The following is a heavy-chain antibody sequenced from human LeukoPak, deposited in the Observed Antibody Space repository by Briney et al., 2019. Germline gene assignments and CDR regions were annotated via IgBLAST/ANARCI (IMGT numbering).Heavy chain of an antibody. CDR1: GFTFSSYS. V-gene: IGHV3-21*01. CDR2: ISSSSSYI. CDR3: AREYDSSGSPSGFDY. Sequence: PGGSLRLSCAASGFTFSSYSMNWVRQAPGKGLEWVSSISSSSSYIYYADSVKGRFTISRDNAKNSLYLQMNSLRAEDTAVYYCAREYDSSGSPSGFDYWGQGTLVTVSS. D-gene: IGHD3-22*01. J-gene: IGHJ4*02.